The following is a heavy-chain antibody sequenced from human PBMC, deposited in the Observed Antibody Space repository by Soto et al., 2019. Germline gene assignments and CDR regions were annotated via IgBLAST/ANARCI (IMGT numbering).Heavy chain of an antibody. J-gene: IGHJ4*02. D-gene: IGHD5-18*01. CDR1: GGTFSTYA. Sequence: QVQLVQSGAAVKKPESSVKVSCKAPGGTFSTYAISWVRQAPGQGLEWMGGIIPMFGTANYAQRFQVRVTITADESTNTVYMELSSLRSEDTAVYFCASGIQLWLRRINNGYSGWGQGTLVTVSS. V-gene: IGHV1-69*12. CDR3: ASGIQLWLRRINNGYSG. CDR2: IIPMFGTA.